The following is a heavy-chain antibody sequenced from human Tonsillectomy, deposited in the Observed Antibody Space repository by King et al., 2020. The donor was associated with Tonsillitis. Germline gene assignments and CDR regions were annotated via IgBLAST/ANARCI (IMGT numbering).Heavy chain of an antibody. J-gene: IGHJ4*02. CDR3: ARDPGGCYHARGVSYFDY. CDR2: IYSGGST. CDR1: GFTVSSNF. D-gene: IGHD3-10*01. Sequence: VQLVESGGGLIQPGGSLRLSCAASGFTVSSNFMSWVRQAPGKGLEWVSVIYSGGSTYYADSVKGRFTISRDNSKNTLYLKMNSLRAEDTAVDYCARDPGGCYHARGVSYFDYWGQGTLVIVSS. V-gene: IGHV3-53*01.